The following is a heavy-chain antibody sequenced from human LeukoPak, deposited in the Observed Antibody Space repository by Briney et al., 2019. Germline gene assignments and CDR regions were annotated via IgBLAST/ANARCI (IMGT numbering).Heavy chain of an antibody. J-gene: IGHJ3*02. CDR1: GFIFSKYA. V-gene: IGHV3-33*01. CDR2: IWNDGSDE. CDR3: AFEIGRSQGAFDI. D-gene: IGHD1-26*01. Sequence: GGSLRLSCAASGFIFSKYAMHWVRQTPGKGLEWVAAIWNDGSDENYADSVKGRFTISNDNSKNTLYLQMNSLRAEDTAVYYCAFEIGRSQGAFDIWGQGTMIIVSS.